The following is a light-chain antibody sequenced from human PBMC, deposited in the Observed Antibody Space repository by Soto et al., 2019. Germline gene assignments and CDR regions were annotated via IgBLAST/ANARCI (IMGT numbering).Light chain of an antibody. CDR2: EDK. Sequence: NFMLTQPHSVSESPGKTVAISCTRSSGSIVNSYVQWYQQRPGSAPTIVIYEDKQRPSGVPDRFSGSIDSSSNSASLIISGVKTEDEADYYCQSYDSSNQVFGGGTKLTVL. CDR3: QSYDSSNQV. CDR1: SGSIVNSY. J-gene: IGLJ2*01. V-gene: IGLV6-57*04.